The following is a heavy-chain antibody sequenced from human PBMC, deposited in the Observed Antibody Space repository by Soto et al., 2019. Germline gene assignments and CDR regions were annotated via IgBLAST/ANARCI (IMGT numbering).Heavy chain of an antibody. V-gene: IGHV3-11*06. CDR1: GFTFSDYY. D-gene: IGHD6-6*01. Sequence: QVQLVESGGGLVKPGGSLRLSCAASGFTFSDYYMSWIRQAPGKGLEWISFISSSSTYTKYADSVKGRFTISRDNAKNSLYLQMNLLRAEDTAVYYCARDNEYSSSSSTYWYFDLWGRGSLVTVSS. CDR3: ARDNEYSSSSSTYWYFDL. CDR2: ISSSSTYT. J-gene: IGHJ2*01.